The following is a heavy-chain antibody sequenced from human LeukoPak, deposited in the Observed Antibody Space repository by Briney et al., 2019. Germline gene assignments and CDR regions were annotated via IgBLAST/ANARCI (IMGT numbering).Heavy chain of an antibody. D-gene: IGHD2-15*01. CDR1: GFTFSSYE. V-gene: IGHV3-48*03. CDR2: ISSSGSTI. CDR3: ARAAFPVAAATRRAGWYFDL. Sequence: GGSLRLSCAASGFTFSSYEMNWVRQAPGKGLEWVSYISSSGSTIYYADSVKGQFIISRDNAKNSLYLQMNSLRAEDTATYYCARAAFPVAAATRRAGWYFDLWGRGTLVTVSS. J-gene: IGHJ2*01.